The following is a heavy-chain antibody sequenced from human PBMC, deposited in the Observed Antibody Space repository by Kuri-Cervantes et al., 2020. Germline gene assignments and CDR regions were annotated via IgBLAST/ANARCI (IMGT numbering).Heavy chain of an antibody. CDR2: ISCDGRTE. Sequence: GGSLRLSCAASGFTFSEYTMHWVRQAPGKGLEWVAFISCDGRTEYYADSVKGRFTISRDNSKNTLFLQMNSLRAEDTAVYYRAQGGNKDYWGQGTLVTVSS. CDR3: AQGGNKDY. J-gene: IGHJ4*02. D-gene: IGHD4-23*01. V-gene: IGHV3-30*04. CDR1: GFTFSEYT.